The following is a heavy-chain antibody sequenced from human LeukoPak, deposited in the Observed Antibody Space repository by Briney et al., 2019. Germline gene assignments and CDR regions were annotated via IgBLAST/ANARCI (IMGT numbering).Heavy chain of an antibody. Sequence: SVKVSCKASGGTFSSYAISWVRQAPGQGLEWMGGIIPIFGTANYAQKFQGRVTITADKSTSTAYMELSSLRSEDTAVYYCARGAHYYDSSGYYGDYWGQGTLVTVSS. CDR3: ARGAHYYDSSGYYGDY. CDR2: IIPIFGTA. J-gene: IGHJ4*02. V-gene: IGHV1-69*06. D-gene: IGHD3-22*01. CDR1: GGTFSSYA.